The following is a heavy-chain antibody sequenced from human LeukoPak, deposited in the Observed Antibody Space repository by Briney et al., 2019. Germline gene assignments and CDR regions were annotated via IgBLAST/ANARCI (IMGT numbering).Heavy chain of an antibody. CDR3: ARGKYFDY. V-gene: IGHV3-23*01. CDR2: ISSTGGTT. Sequence: PGGTLRLSCAASGITFSSYGMSWVRQAPGKGLEWVSSISSTGGTTYYADSVKGRFTISRDNSKNTLYLQMNSLRAEDTAVYYCARGKYFDYWGQGTLVTVSS. CDR1: GITFSSYG. J-gene: IGHJ4*02.